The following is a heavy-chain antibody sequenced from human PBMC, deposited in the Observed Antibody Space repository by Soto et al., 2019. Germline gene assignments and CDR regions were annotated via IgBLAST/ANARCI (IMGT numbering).Heavy chain of an antibody. CDR2: IDGSGTTK. J-gene: IGHJ4*02. D-gene: IGHD3-10*01. V-gene: IGHV3-48*03. CDR3: ARGFGGFNY. CDR1: GFTFNDFE. Sequence: EVQLLESGGGLVQPGGSLRLSCGVSGFTFNDFEMNWVRQAPGKGLEWLAYIDGSGTTKKYADSVRGRFTISRDNPNNSLCPQIRSLSAADTAIYYCARGFGGFNYWGQGTLVSVSS.